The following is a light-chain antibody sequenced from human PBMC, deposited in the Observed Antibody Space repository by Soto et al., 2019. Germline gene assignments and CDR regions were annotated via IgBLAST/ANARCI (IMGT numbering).Light chain of an antibody. V-gene: IGLV1-51*01. CDR2: DDT. CDR1: SANIGGNS. CDR3: GSWDSSLSPFV. J-gene: IGLJ1*01. Sequence: QSVLTQPPSVSAAPGQKVTISCSGSSANIGGNSVFWYQQLPGTAPKLLIYDDTKRHSGIPDRFSGSKSGTSATLGITGFQTGDEADYYGGSWDSSLSPFVFGTGSKVAVL.